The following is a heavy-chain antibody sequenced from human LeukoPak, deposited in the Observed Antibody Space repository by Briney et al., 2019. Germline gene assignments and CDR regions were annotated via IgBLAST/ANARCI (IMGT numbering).Heavy chain of an antibody. Sequence: PGGSLRLSCAASGFTFDDYTMHWVRQAPGKGLEWVSGISWNSGSIGYADSVKGRFTISRDNAKNSLYLQMNSLRTEDTALYYCAKVLRARQWGALGNWGQEPW. CDR1: GFTFDDYT. CDR2: ISWNSGSI. CDR3: AKVLRARQWGALGN. D-gene: IGHD1-26*01. J-gene: IGHJ4*02. V-gene: IGHV3-9*01.